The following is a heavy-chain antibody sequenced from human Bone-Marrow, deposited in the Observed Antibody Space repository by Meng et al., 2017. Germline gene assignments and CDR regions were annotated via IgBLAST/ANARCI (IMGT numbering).Heavy chain of an antibody. CDR3: ARGSIGVYFDY. J-gene: IGHJ4*02. Sequence: GSLRLSCTVSGGSISSYYWSWIRQPPGKGLEWIGYIYYSGSTNYNPSLKSRVTISVDTSKNQFSLKLSSVTAADTAVYYCARGSIGVYFDYWGQGTLVTVSS. D-gene: IGHD1-26*01. CDR1: GGSISSYY. CDR2: IYYSGST. V-gene: IGHV4-59*12.